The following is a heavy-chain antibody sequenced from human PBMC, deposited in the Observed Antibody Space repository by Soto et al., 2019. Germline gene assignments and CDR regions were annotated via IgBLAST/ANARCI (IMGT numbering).Heavy chain of an antibody. CDR2: ISYDGSNK. D-gene: IGHD6-13*01. V-gene: IGHV3-30-3*01. J-gene: IGHJ4*02. Sequence: QVQLVESGGGVVQPGRSLRLSCAASGFTFSSYAMHWVRQAPGKGLEWVAVISYDGSNKYCADSVKGRFTISRDNSKNTLYLQMNSLRAEDTAVYYCATIAAAARGSAFDYWGQGTLVTVSS. CDR1: GFTFSSYA. CDR3: ATIAAAARGSAFDY.